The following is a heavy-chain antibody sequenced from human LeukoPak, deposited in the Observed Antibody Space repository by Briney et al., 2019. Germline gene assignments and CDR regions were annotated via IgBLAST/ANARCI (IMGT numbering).Heavy chain of an antibody. D-gene: IGHD2-8*01. J-gene: IGHJ4*02. V-gene: IGHV3-30*02. Sequence: GGSLRLSCAASGFTFSTYGMHWVRQAPGKGLEWVAFIQYEGSNKYYADSVKGRFTIPRDNSKNTLYLQMNSLRGEDTAIYYCAKDHCTNGVCYTDYWGQGTLVTVSS. CDR2: IQYEGSNK. CDR1: GFTFSTYG. CDR3: AKDHCTNGVCYTDY.